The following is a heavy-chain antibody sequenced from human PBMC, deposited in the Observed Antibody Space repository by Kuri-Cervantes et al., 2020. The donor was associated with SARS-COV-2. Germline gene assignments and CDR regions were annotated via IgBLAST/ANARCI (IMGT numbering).Heavy chain of an antibody. V-gene: IGHV3-11*01. Sequence: SYAASGFTFSDYYMSWIRQAPGKGLEWVSYISSSGSTIYYADSVKGQFTISRDNAKNSLYLQMNSLRAEDTAVYYCARPEVVRGVDYWGQGTLVTVSS. CDR1: GFTFSDYY. J-gene: IGHJ4*02. CDR3: ARPEVVRGVDY. CDR2: ISSSGSTI. D-gene: IGHD4-23*01.